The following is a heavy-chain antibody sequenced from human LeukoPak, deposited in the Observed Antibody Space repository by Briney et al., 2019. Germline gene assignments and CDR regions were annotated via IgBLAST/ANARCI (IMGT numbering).Heavy chain of an antibody. Sequence: SETLSLTCAVYRGSFSGYYWSWIRQPPGKGLEWIGEINHSGSTNYNPSLKSRVTISVDTSKNQFSLKLSSVTAADTAVYYCARGPTLNWGSLWGQGTMVTVSS. CDR3: ARGPTLNWGSL. J-gene: IGHJ3*01. D-gene: IGHD7-27*01. CDR1: RGSFSGYY. CDR2: INHSGST. V-gene: IGHV4-34*01.